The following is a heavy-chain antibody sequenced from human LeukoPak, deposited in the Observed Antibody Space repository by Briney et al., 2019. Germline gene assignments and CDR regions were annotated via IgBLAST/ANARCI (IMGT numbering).Heavy chain of an antibody. D-gene: IGHD6-19*01. V-gene: IGHV3-30*18. CDR1: GFTFSSYG. CDR2: ISDDGSNK. J-gene: IGHJ4*02. Sequence: PGGSLRLSCAASGFTFSSYGMHWVRQAPGKGLEGVAVISDDGSNKYYAGSVKGRFTISRDNSKNTVYLQMNSLRAEDTAVYYCAKDQEQWLIRGLDYWGQGTLVTVSS. CDR3: AKDQEQWLIRGLDY.